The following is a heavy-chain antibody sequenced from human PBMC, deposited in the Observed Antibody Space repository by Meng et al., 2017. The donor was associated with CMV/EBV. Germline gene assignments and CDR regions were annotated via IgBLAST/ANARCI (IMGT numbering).Heavy chain of an antibody. CDR2: IIPILGIA. D-gene: IGHD6-6*01. CDR1: GCTFSSYA. CDR3: ARSDSSSTNYYYYGMDV. V-gene: IGHV1-69*10. J-gene: IGHJ6*02. Sequence: SVKVSCKASGCTFSSYAISWVRQAPGQGLEWMGGIIPILGIANYAQKFQGRVTITADKSTSTAYMELSSLRSEDTAVYYCARSDSSSTNYYYYGMDVWGQGTTVTVSS.